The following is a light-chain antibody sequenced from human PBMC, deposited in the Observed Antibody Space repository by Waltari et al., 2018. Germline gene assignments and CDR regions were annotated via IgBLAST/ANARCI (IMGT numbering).Light chain of an antibody. J-gene: IGKJ1*01. CDR2: GAS. CDR1: QSVGSNS. Sequence: EIVLTQSPGTLSLSPGERATLSCRASQSVGSNSLAWYQQKPGQAPRLLLYGASSRATGIPDRFSGSGSGTDFTLTISRLEPEDFAVYYCQKYGGSLTWTFGQGTKVEIK. V-gene: IGKV3-20*01. CDR3: QKYGGSLTWT.